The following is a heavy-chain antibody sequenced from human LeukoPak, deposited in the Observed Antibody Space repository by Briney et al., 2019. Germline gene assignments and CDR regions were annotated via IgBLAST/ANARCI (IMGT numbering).Heavy chain of an antibody. CDR1: GFTFSRYA. CDR2: IRSKANSYAT. J-gene: IGHJ4*02. Sequence: TGGSLRLSCAASGFTFSRYAMSWVRQAPGKGLEWVGRIRSKANSYATAYAASVKGRFTISRDDSKNTAYLQMNSLKTEDTAVYYCTNEYSWGQGTLVTVSS. V-gene: IGHV3-73*01. CDR3: TNEYS.